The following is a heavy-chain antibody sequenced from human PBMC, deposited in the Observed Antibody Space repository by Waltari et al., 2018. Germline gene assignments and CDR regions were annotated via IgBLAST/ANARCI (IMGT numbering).Heavy chain of an antibody. CDR1: GGPIRRGSYT. D-gene: IGHD3-22*01. V-gene: IGHV4-61*02. CDR3: ARGSWIVVVDY. J-gene: IGHJ4*02. CDR2: IYTSGST. Sequence: QVQLQESGPGLVKPSQTLSLTCTVPGGPIRRGSYTWSWHRQPAGKGLEWIGRIYTSGSTNYNPSLKSRVTISVDTSKNQFSLKLSSVTAADTAVYYCARGSWIVVVDYWGQGTLVTVSS.